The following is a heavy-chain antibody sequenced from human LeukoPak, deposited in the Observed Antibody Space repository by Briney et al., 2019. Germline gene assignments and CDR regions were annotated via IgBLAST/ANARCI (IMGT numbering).Heavy chain of an antibody. CDR2: IIPIFGIA. Sequence: SVKVSCKASGGTFSSYAISWVRQAPGQGLEWMGGIIPIFGIANYAQKFQGRVTITTDESTSTAYMELSSLRSEDTAVYYCASGSYYDSSGYYSDYWGQGTLVTVSS. V-gene: IGHV1-69*05. D-gene: IGHD3-22*01. CDR1: GGTFSSYA. CDR3: ASGSYYDSSGYYSDY. J-gene: IGHJ4*02.